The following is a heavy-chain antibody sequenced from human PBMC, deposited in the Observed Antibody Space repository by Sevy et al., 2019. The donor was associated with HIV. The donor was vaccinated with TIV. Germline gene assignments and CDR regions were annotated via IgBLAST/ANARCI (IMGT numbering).Heavy chain of an antibody. D-gene: IGHD2-2*01. CDR2: IKQDGREK. V-gene: IGHV3-7*01. CDR1: GFTFSSYW. Sequence: GGSLRLSCAASGFTFSSYWMSWVRQAPGKGLEWVANIKQDGREKYYVDSVKGRFTISRDNAKNSLYLQMNSLRAEDXXXXXXXXXXXLXYCSXTSXSDVRYYGMDVWGQGTTVTVSS. J-gene: IGHJ6*02. CDR3: XXXXXLXYCSXTSXSDVRYYGMDV.